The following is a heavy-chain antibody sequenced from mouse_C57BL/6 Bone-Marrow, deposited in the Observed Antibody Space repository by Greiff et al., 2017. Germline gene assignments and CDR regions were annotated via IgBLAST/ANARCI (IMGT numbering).Heavy chain of an antibody. CDR2: ISDGGSYT. CDR1: GFTFSSYA. Sequence: EVQLVESGGGLVKPGGSLKLSCAASGFTFSSYAMSWVRQTPEKRLEWVATISDGGSYTYYPDNVKGRFIISRDTAKNNLYLQMSHLKAEDTAMCYCARSWFAYWGQGTLVTVSS. J-gene: IGHJ3*01. V-gene: IGHV5-4*01. CDR3: ARSWFAY.